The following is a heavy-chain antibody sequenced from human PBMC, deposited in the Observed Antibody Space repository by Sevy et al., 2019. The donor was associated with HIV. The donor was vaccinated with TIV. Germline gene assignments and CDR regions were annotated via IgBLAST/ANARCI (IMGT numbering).Heavy chain of an antibody. CDR3: ARGAGWFGTNNWFDP. J-gene: IGHJ5*02. Sequence: GGSLRLSCAASGFTFSSYDMHWVRQATGKGLEWVSAIGTAGDTYYPGSVKGRFTISRENAKNSLYLQMNSQRAGDTAVYYCARGAGWFGTNNWFDPWGQGTLVTVSS. CDR2: IGTAGDT. V-gene: IGHV3-13*01. CDR1: GFTFSSYD. D-gene: IGHD3-10*01.